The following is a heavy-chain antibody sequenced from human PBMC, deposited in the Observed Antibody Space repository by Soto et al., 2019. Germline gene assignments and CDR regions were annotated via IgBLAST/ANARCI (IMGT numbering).Heavy chain of an antibody. CDR3: VYYCAISNYCGDDCFQYFLDV. D-gene: IGHD2-21*02. V-gene: IGHV1-2*02. J-gene: IGHJ6*02. Sequence: ASVKVSCKASGYRFTGYGLHWVRQAPGKGLQWMGWINPKSGATDYAQKFQGRVTMTREMSTNTAYLELSGLRSDDTADDTAVYYCAISNYCGDDCFQYFLDVWGQGTTVTVSS. CDR2: INPKSGAT. CDR1: GYRFTGYG.